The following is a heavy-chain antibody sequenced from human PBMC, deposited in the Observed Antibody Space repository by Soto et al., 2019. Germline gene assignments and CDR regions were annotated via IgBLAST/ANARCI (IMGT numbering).Heavy chain of an antibody. D-gene: IGHD1-7*01. CDR3: ASRDPGTSVDY. CDR2: IYRTGST. J-gene: IGHJ4*02. CDR1: GGSFTSNNW. Sequence: QVQLQESGPGLVKPSGTLSLTCAVSGGSFTSNNWWTWVRQPPGQGLEWIGEIYRTGSTNYNPSLRSRVTISIDKSEKHISLKEPCLTDGDTAVYYRASRDPGTSVDYWGQGTLVTVSS. V-gene: IGHV4-4*02.